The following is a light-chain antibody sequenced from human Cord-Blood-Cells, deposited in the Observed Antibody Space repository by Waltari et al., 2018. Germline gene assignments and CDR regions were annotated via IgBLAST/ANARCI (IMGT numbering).Light chain of an antibody. CDR1: QSLVHSDGNTY. V-gene: IGKV2-30*02. J-gene: IGKJ1*01. CDR3: MQGTHWPT. CDR2: KVS. Sequence: DVVMTQSPLSLPVTLGQPASISCRSSQSLVHSDGNTYLNWFQQRTGQSPRRLIYKVSNRDSGVPDRFSGSGSGTDFTLKISRMEAEDVGVYYCMQGTHWPTFGQGTKVEIK.